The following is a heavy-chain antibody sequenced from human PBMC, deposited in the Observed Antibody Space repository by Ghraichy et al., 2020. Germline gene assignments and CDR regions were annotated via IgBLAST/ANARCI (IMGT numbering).Heavy chain of an antibody. V-gene: IGHV2-5*01. CDR2: IYWNDDK. D-gene: IGHD5-18*01. CDR1: GFSLSTNGVG. Sequence: SGPTLVKPTQTLTLTCTFSGFSLSTNGVGVGWIRQPPGKALEWLALIYWNDDKRYRPSLKSRLTITKDTSKNQVVLTMTNMDPVDTATYYCVQSNSLIWGRGTLVTVSS. J-gene: IGHJ2*01. CDR3: VQSNSLI.